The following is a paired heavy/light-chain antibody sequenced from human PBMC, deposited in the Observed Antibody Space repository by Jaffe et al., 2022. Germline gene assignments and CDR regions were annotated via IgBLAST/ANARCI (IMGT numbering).Heavy chain of an antibody. CDR1: GFTFRSYW. CDR3: ARDLGTDWYFFDY. D-gene: IGHD3-9*01. V-gene: IGHV3-74*01. Sequence: EVQLVESGGDLVHPGGSLRLSCAASGFTFRSYWMHWVRQAPGKGLVWISRISSDGSSTTYADSVKGRFTISRDNAKNTLYLHMNSLRTEDTAVYYCARDLGTDWYFFDYWGQGTLVPVSS. J-gene: IGHJ4*02. CDR2: ISSDGSST.
Light chain of an antibody. V-gene: IGLV8-61*01. Sequence: QTVVTQEPSLSVSPGGTVTLTCGLSSGSVSTDYYPSWYQQTPGQAPRTLTHSTNTRFSGVPDRFSGSILGNKAALTITGAQADDESDYYCVLYMRSGVWVFGGGTRLTVL. J-gene: IGLJ3*02. CDR1: SGSVSTDYY. CDR3: VLYMRSGVWV. CDR2: STN.